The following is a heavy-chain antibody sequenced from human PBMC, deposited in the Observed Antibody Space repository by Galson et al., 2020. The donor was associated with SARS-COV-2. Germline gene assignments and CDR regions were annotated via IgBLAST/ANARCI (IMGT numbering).Heavy chain of an antibody. Sequence: GESLKIFCAASGFTFSSYAMSWVRQAPGKGLEWVSAISGSGGSTYYADSVKGRFTISRDNSKNTLYLQMNSLRAEDTAVYYCAKPADQGGSGSYYDWYFDLWGRGTLVTVSS. D-gene: IGHD3-10*01. CDR3: AKPADQGGSGSYYDWYFDL. CDR2: ISGSGGST. CDR1: GFTFSSYA. V-gene: IGHV3-23*01. J-gene: IGHJ2*01.